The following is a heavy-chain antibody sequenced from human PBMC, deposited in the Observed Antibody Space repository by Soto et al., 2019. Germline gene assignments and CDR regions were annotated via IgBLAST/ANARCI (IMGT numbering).Heavy chain of an antibody. V-gene: IGHV3-72*01. Sequence: PGGSLRLSCAASGFTFSDYYMAWVRQLPGMGLEWVGRTRNKANNYAAEYAPSVRGRFTISRHDSEDSMFLQLNSLKTEDTAVYYCARDTGGSYDFWGQGALVTVSS. D-gene: IGHD1-26*01. CDR3: ARDTGGSYDF. J-gene: IGHJ4*02. CDR1: GFTFSDYY. CDR2: TRNKANNYAA.